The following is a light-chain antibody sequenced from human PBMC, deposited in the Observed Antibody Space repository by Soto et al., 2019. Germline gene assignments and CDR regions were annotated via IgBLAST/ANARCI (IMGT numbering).Light chain of an antibody. CDR2: HAS. CDR1: QNIRRN. CDR3: QQYDNWPPVT. J-gene: IGKJ4*01. V-gene: IGKV3-15*01. Sequence: EIVMTQSPATLSVSPGERGTLSCRASQNIRRNLAWYQQKPGQAPRLLIYHASTRATGIPARFTGGGSGTEFTLTISSLQSEDSALYYCQQYDNWPPVTFGGGTKVEIK.